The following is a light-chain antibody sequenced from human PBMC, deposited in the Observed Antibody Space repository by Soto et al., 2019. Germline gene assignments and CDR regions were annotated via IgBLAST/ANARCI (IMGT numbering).Light chain of an antibody. CDR1: QTVASK. Sequence: EIVMTQSPATLSVSPGERATLSCRASQTVASKLAWYQQKPGQAPRLLIHGSSTRATGVPARFSGSGSGTEFTLTIISLQSEDFAVYYCQQYHNWPPQYTFGQGTKLQI. CDR3: QQYHNWPPQYT. CDR2: GSS. J-gene: IGKJ2*01. V-gene: IGKV3-15*01.